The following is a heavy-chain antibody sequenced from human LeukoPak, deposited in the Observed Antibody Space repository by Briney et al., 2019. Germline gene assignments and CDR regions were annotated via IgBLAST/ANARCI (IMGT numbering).Heavy chain of an antibody. CDR3: ARGQQLHFTLNWFDP. V-gene: IGHV3-23*01. J-gene: IGHJ5*02. Sequence: HPGGSLRLSCAASGFTFSSYAMSWVRRAPGKGLEWVSAISGSGGSTYYADSVKGRFTISRDNSKNTLYLQMNSLRAEDTAVYYCARGQQLHFTLNWFDPWGQGTLVTVSS. CDR1: GFTFSSYA. D-gene: IGHD6-13*01. CDR2: ISGSGGST.